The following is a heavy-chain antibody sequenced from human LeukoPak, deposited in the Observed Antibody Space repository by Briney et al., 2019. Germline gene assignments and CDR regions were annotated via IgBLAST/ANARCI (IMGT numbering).Heavy chain of an antibody. CDR1: GFTFSSYG. CDR3: AKDPGSYYNY. J-gene: IGHJ4*02. D-gene: IGHD1-26*01. V-gene: IGHV3-30*02. Sequence: QPGRSLRLSCAASGFTFSSYGMHWVRQAPGKGLEWVAFIRYDGSNKYYADSVKGRFTISRDNSKNTLYLQMNSLIAEDTAVYYCAKDPGSYYNYWGQGTLVTVSS. CDR2: IRYDGSNK.